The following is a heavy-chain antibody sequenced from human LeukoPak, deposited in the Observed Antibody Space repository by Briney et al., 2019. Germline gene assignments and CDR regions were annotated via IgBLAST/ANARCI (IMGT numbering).Heavy chain of an antibody. CDR3: ARVKPYYDFWSGYYGWFDP. V-gene: IGHV4-4*07. CDR1: GGSISSYY. D-gene: IGHD3-3*01. J-gene: IGHJ5*02. Sequence: PSETLSLTCAVSGGSISSYYWSWIRQPAGKGLEWIGRIYTSGSTNYNPSLKSRVTMSVDTSKNQFSLKLSSVTAADTAVYYCARVKPYYDFWSGYYGWFDPWGQGTLVTVSS. CDR2: IYTSGST.